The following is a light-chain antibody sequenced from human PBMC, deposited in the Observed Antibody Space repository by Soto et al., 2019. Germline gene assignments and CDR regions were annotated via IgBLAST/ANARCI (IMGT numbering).Light chain of an antibody. CDR1: SSNIGSNT. CDR2: NNN. Sequence: QSVLTQPPSASGTPGQRVTISCSGSSSNIGSNTVNWYQQLPGTAPKLLIYNNNQRPSGVPARFSGSKSGTSASLAICGLQSEDEADYYCAAWDDSLNGVVFGGGTKLTVL. CDR3: AAWDDSLNGVV. J-gene: IGLJ2*01. V-gene: IGLV1-44*01.